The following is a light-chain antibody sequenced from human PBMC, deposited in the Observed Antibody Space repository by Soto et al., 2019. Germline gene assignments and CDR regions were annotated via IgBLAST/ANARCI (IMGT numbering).Light chain of an antibody. V-gene: IGKV3-20*01. CDR2: GAS. Sequence: ENVLTPSAGTLSLSPGERATLSCRASQSVSSNYLAWYQQKPGQAPRLLIYGASSRATGIPDRFSGSGSGTDFTLTISRLEPEDFAVYYCQQYGSSPWTFGQGTKV. J-gene: IGKJ1*01. CDR3: QQYGSSPWT. CDR1: QSVSSNY.